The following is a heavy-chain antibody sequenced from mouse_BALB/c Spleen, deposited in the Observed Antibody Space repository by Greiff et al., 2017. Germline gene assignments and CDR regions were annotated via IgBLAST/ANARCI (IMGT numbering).Heavy chain of an antibody. V-gene: IGHV5-9-4*01. Sequence: EVKLVESGGGLVKPGGSLKLSCAASGFPFSSYAMSWVRQTPEKRLEWVATISSGGSYTYYPDTVTGRFTISRDNAKNTLYLEMSSLRSEDTAMYYCARAMITTDYAMDDWGQGTAVTVAS. J-gene: IGHJ4*01. CDR3: ARAMITTDYAMDD. CDR1: GFPFSSYA. D-gene: IGHD2-4*01. CDR2: ISSGGSYT.